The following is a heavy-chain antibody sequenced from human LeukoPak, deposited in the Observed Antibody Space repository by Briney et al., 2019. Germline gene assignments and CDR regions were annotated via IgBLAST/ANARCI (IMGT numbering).Heavy chain of an antibody. D-gene: IGHD3-9*01. CDR3: ARVSALRYFDWFDY. J-gene: IGHJ4*02. Sequence: SETLSLTCAVYGGSFSGYYWSWIRQPPGKGLEWLGEINNSGSTNYNPSLNSRATISVNTSKNQFSMKLSSVTAADTAVYYCARVSALRYFDWFDYWGQGTLVTVSS. CDR2: INNSGST. V-gene: IGHV4-34*01. CDR1: GGSFSGYY.